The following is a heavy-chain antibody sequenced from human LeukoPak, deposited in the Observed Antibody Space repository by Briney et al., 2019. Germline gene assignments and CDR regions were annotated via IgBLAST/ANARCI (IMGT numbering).Heavy chain of an antibody. V-gene: IGHV1-46*01. CDR2: INPSGGST. CDR3: ARVRYCSSTSCRDAFDI. J-gene: IGHJ3*02. CDR1: GYTFTSYY. Sequence: ASVKVSCKASGYTFTSYYMHWVRQAPGQGLEWMGIINPSGGSTSYAQKFQGRVTMTRDTSTSTVYMELSSLRSEDTAVYYCARVRYCSSTSCRDAFDIWDQGTMVTVSS. D-gene: IGHD2-2*01.